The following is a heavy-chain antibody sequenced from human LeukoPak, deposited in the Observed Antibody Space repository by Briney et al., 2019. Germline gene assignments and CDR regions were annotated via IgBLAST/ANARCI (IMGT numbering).Heavy chain of an antibody. J-gene: IGHJ4*02. CDR2: ISYDGSNK. Sequence: GGSLRLSCAASGFTFSSYGMHWVRQAPGKGLEWVAVISYDGSNKYYADSVKGRFTISRDNSKNTLYLQMNSLRAEDTAVYYCASRYSGYDLSYFDYWGQGTLVTVSP. V-gene: IGHV3-30*03. CDR1: GFTFSSYG. CDR3: ASRYSGYDLSYFDY. D-gene: IGHD5-12*01.